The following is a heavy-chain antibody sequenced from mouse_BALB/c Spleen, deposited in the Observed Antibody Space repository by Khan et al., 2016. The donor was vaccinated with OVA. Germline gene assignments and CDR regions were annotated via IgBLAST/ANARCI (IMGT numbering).Heavy chain of an antibody. CDR2: ICAGGST. CDR3: ARGGDLLVPYYDGMDD. Sequence: QVQLKQSGPGLVAPSQSLSITCTVSGFSLTSYGVHWVRQPPGKGLEWLGVICAGGSTNYNSALMSRLSIIKDNSKSNVFLKMNSLQTDDTAMYYCARGGDLLVPYYDGMDDWGQGNSVTASS. V-gene: IGHV2-9*02. CDR1: GFSLTSYG. D-gene: IGHD2-1*01. J-gene: IGHJ4*01.